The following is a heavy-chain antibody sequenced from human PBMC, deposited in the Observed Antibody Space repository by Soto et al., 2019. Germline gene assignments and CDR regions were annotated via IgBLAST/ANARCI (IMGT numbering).Heavy chain of an antibody. Sequence: GGSLRLSCAASGFTVSSNYMSWVRQAPGKGLEWVSVIYSGGSTYYADSVKGRFTISRDNSKNTLYLQMNSLRAEDTAVYYCASAGDRGTTYRNAFDIWGQGTMVTVSS. V-gene: IGHV3-53*01. D-gene: IGHD3-16*01. J-gene: IGHJ3*02. CDR3: ASAGDRGTTYRNAFDI. CDR2: IYSGGST. CDR1: GFTVSSNY.